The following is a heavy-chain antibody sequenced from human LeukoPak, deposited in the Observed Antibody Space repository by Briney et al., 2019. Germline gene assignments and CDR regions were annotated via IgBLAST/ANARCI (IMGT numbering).Heavy chain of an antibody. J-gene: IGHJ6*04. Sequence: SETLSLTCTVSGDSLSGYYWGWIRQPPGKGLECVGYIHSSDGTAHNPSLKSRLTIPIDTSKNQFSLTLRSVTAADTAVYYCARHVYGKGMYVWGKGTTVTVSS. CDR3: ARHVYGKGMYV. V-gene: IGHV4-59*08. CDR2: IHSSDGT. CDR1: GDSLSGYY. D-gene: IGHD4-17*01.